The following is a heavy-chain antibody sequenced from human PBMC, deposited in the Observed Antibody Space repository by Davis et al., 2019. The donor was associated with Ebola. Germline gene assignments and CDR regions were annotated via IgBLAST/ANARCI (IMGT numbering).Heavy chain of an antibody. CDR3: ARGRVGRHDSSGYYLLNSCFDY. D-gene: IGHD3-22*01. Sequence: GGSLRLSCAASGFTVSSNYMSWVRQAPGKGLEWVSVIYSGGSTYYADSVKGRFTISRDNSKNTLYLQMNSLGAEDTAVYYCARGRVGRHDSSGYYLLNSCFDYWGQGTLVTVSS. J-gene: IGHJ4*02. CDR2: IYSGGST. V-gene: IGHV3-66*01. CDR1: GFTVSSNY.